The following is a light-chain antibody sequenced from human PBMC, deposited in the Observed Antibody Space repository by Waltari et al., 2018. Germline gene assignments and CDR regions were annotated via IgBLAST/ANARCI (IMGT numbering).Light chain of an antibody. V-gene: IGKV2-40*01. CDR2: EVS. Sequence: DIVMTQTPLSLPVTLGEPASISCRSSQSLLDSEDGNTYLEWYLQKPGQSPQLLIYEVSNRASGVPDRFCGSGSDTDFTLKISRVEAEDVGVYYCMQALEFPFTFGPGTKLDIK. CDR3: MQALEFPFT. CDR1: QSLLDSEDGNTY. J-gene: IGKJ3*01.